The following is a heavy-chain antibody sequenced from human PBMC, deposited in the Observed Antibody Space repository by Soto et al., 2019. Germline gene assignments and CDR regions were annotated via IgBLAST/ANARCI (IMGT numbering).Heavy chain of an antibody. V-gene: IGHV4-59*01. CDR2: IYYSGST. Sequence: PSETLSLTCTVSGGSISSYYWSWIRQPPGKGLEWIGYIYYSGSTNYNPSLKSRVTISVDTSKNQFSLKLSSVTAADTAVYYCARGRDGYFDYWGQGTLVTVSS. D-gene: IGHD2-15*01. J-gene: IGHJ4*02. CDR3: ARGRDGYFDY. CDR1: GGSISSYY.